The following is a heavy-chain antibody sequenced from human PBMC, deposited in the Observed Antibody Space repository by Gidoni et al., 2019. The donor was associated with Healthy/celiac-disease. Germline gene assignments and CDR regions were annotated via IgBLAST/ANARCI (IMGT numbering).Heavy chain of an antibody. Sequence: EVQLLESGGGLVQPGGSLRLSCAASGFTFSRYAMSCVRQAPGKGLEGVSAMSGSGGSTYYADSVKGRFTISRDNSKNTLYLQMNSLRAEDTAVYYCAKANYYDLWSGYSPCMDVWGQGTTVTVSS. CDR1: GFTFSRYA. D-gene: IGHD3-3*01. V-gene: IGHV3-23*01. CDR3: AKANYYDLWSGYSPCMDV. CDR2: MSGSGGST. J-gene: IGHJ6*02.